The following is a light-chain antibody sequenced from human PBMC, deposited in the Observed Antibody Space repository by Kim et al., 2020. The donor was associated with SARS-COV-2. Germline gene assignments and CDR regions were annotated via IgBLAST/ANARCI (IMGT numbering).Light chain of an antibody. CDR2: KDR. J-gene: IGLJ3*02. CDR3: YSAADNNGV. V-gene: IGLV3-27*01. Sequence: SVSPGQTARITCSGDVLAKKYARWFQQKPGQAPVLVIYKDRERPSGIPERFSGSSSRTTVTLTISGAQVEDEADYYCYSAADNNGVFGGGTKLTVL. CDR1: VLAKKY.